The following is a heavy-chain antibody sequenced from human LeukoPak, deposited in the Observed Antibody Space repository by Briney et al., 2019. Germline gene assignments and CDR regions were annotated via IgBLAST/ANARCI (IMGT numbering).Heavy chain of an antibody. Sequence: GGSLRLSCAASGFIFTDYAMHWVRQPPGKGLEWVALVSYDGRNENYADSVKGRFTISRDNAKNSLYLQMNSLRAEDTALYHCARDNWNDATDYWGQGTLVTVSS. CDR3: ARDNWNDATDY. J-gene: IGHJ4*02. CDR2: VSYDGRNE. D-gene: IGHD1-20*01. V-gene: IGHV3-30*04. CDR1: GFIFTDYA.